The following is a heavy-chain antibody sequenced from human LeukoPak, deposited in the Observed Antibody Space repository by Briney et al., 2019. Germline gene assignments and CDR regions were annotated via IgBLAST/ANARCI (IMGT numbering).Heavy chain of an antibody. Sequence: GESLKISCKGSGYSFTSYWIGWVRHMPGKGLEWMGIISPDDSHTRYSPSFQGQVTISADKSIITAYLQWSSLKASDTAMYYCAGLGHGTADYFDFWGQGTLVTVSS. D-gene: IGHD3-10*01. CDR3: AGLGHGTADYFDF. V-gene: IGHV5-51*01. J-gene: IGHJ4*02. CDR2: ISPDDSHT. CDR1: GYSFTSYW.